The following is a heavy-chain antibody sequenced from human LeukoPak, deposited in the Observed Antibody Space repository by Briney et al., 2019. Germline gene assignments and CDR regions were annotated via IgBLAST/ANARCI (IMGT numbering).Heavy chain of an antibody. CDR3: ARDWDEIQLWLRDAFDI. Sequence: AGGSLRLSCVASGFNFEDYAMNWVRQVPGKGLEWVSIISAKGGSIGYANSVKGRFTISRDNAKNSLYLQMNSLRAEDTAVYYCARDWDEIQLWLRDAFDIWGQGTMVTVSS. CDR1: GFNFEDYA. D-gene: IGHD5-18*01. V-gene: IGHV3-9*01. J-gene: IGHJ3*02. CDR2: ISAKGGSI.